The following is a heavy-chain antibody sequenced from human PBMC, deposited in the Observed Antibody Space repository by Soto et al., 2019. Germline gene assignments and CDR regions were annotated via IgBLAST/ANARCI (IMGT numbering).Heavy chain of an antibody. V-gene: IGHV4-39*01. CDR3: ARGGDYEPGYFDY. J-gene: IGHJ4*02. Sequence: QLQLQESGPGLVKPSETLSLTCTVSGGSISSSSYYWGWIRQPPGKGLEWIGSIYYSGSTYYNPSLKSRVTISVDTSKNQFSLRLSSVTAAVTAVYYCARGGDYEPGYFDYWGQGTLVTVSS. D-gene: IGHD4-17*01. CDR1: GGSISSSSYY. CDR2: IYYSGST.